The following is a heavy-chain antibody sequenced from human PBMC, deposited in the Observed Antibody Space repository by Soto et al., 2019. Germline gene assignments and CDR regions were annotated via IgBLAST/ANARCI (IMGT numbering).Heavy chain of an antibody. D-gene: IGHD6-19*01. CDR1: GGSFSGYY. Sequence: SEILFLTCAVYGGSFSGYYWSWIRQPPGKGLEWIGEINHSGSTNYNPSLKSRVTISVDTSKNQFSLKLSSVTAADTAVYYCARGLGIAVAGLYYYYGMDVWGQGTTVTVSS. V-gene: IGHV4-34*01. J-gene: IGHJ6*02. CDR2: INHSGST. CDR3: ARGLGIAVAGLYYYYGMDV.